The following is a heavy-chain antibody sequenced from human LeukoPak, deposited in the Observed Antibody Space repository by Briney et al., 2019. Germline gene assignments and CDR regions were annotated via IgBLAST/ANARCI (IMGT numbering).Heavy chain of an antibody. CDR3: VREYSSSWRRFDY. Sequence: KPSETLSLTCTVSGGSISSYYWSWIRQPPGKGLEWIGYIYYSGSTYYNPSLKSRVTISVDTSKNQFSLKLSSVTAADTAVYYCVREYSSSWRRFDYWGQGTLVTVSS. CDR1: GGSISSYY. J-gene: IGHJ4*02. CDR2: IYYSGST. D-gene: IGHD6-13*01. V-gene: IGHV4-59*12.